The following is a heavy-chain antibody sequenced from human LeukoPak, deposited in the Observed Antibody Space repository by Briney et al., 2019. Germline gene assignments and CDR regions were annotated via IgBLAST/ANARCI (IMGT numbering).Heavy chain of an antibody. D-gene: IGHD3-22*01. Sequence: GGSLRLSCAASGFTFSSYSMNWVRQAPGEGLEWFSSISSSSSYIYYADSVKGRFTISRDNAKNSLYLQVNSLRAEDTAVYYCARPIDSSGYYPSDWGQGTLVTVSS. CDR2: ISSSSSYI. J-gene: IGHJ4*02. V-gene: IGHV3-21*01. CDR3: ARPIDSSGYYPSD. CDR1: GFTFSSYS.